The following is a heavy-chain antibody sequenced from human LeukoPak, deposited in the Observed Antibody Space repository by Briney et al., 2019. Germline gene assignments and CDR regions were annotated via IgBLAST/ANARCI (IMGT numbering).Heavy chain of an antibody. J-gene: IGHJ4*02. V-gene: IGHV3-11*04. CDR1: GFTFSDYY. CDR3: ARTPPFYDSSGYPYYFDY. CDR2: ISSSGSTI. D-gene: IGHD3-22*01. Sequence: GGSLRLSCAASGFTFSDYYMSWIRQGPGKGLEWVSYISSSGSTIYYADSVKGRFTISRDNAKNSLYLQMNSLRAEDTAVYYYARTPPFYDSSGYPYYFDYWGQGTLVTVSS.